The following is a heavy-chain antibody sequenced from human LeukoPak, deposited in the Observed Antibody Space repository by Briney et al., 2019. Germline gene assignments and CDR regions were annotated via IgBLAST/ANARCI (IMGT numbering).Heavy chain of an antibody. Sequence: ASVKVSCKASGYTFTSYYMHWVRQAPGQGLERMGIINPSGGSTSYAQKFQGRVTMTRDTSTSTVYMELSSLRSEDTAVHYCARDAKGYSYGKAPWYYFDYWGQGTLVTVSP. V-gene: IGHV1-46*01. J-gene: IGHJ4*02. CDR3: ARDAKGYSYGKAPWYYFDY. CDR1: GYTFTSYY. D-gene: IGHD5-18*01. CDR2: INPSGGST.